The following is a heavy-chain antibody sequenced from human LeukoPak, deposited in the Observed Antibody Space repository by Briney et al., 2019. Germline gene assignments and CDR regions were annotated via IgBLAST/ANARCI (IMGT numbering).Heavy chain of an antibody. J-gene: IGHJ4*02. Sequence: GGSLRLSCAASGFTFTTYAMSWVRQAPGKGLEWVSTISGSGGTTSYADSVKGRFTISRANSRNALYLQMNSLRAEDTAVYYCAKRMSWQSFDFWGQGTLVTVSS. CDR2: ISGSGGTT. CDR3: AKRMSWQSFDF. V-gene: IGHV3-23*01. D-gene: IGHD3-10*01. CDR1: GFTFTTYA.